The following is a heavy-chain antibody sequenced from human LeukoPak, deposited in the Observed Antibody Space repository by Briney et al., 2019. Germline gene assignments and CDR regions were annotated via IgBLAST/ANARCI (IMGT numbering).Heavy chain of an antibody. CDR2: INHSGST. Sequence: PSETLSLTCAVYGGSFSGYYWSWIRQPPGKGLEWIGEINHSGSTNYNPSLKSRVTISVDTSKNQFSLKLSSVTAADTAVYYCARGRGYQLPLGFDPWGQGTLVTVSS. CDR1: GGSFSGYY. J-gene: IGHJ5*02. D-gene: IGHD2-2*01. V-gene: IGHV4-34*01. CDR3: ARGRGYQLPLGFDP.